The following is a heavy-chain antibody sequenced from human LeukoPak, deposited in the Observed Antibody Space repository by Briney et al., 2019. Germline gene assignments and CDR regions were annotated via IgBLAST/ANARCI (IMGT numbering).Heavy chain of an antibody. Sequence: GRSLRLSCAASGFTFSSYAMHWVRQAPGKGLEWVAVISYDGSNKYYADSVNGRFTISRDNSKNTLYLQMNSLRAEDTAVHYCANPGIAVAGKGYWGQGTLVTVSS. D-gene: IGHD6-19*01. CDR1: GFTFSSYA. CDR2: ISYDGSNK. J-gene: IGHJ4*02. CDR3: ANPGIAVAGKGY. V-gene: IGHV3-30-3*01.